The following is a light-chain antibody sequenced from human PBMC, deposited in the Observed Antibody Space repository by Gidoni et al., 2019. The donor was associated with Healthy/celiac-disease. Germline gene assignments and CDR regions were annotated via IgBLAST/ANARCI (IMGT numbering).Light chain of an antibody. Sequence: QSVLTQPPSVSGAPGQRVTISCTGSSSNIGTGYDVPWYQHLPGTAPKLLIYGNSNRPSGVPDRFSGSKSGTSASLAITGLQAEDEADYYCQSYDSSLSDWVFGGGTKLTVL. CDR3: QSYDSSLSDWV. V-gene: IGLV1-40*01. CDR1: SSNIGTGYD. CDR2: GNS. J-gene: IGLJ3*02.